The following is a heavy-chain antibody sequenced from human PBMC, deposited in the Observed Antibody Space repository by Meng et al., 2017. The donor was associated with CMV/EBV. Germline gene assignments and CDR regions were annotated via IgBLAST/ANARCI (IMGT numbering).Heavy chain of an antibody. J-gene: IGHJ4*02. Sequence: SETLSLTCTVSGGSISSYYWSWIRQPPGKGLEWIGDIYYSGSTNYNPSLKSRVTISVDTSKNQFSLKLSSVTAADTAVYYCARGKRYSSSWYPSFDYWGQGTLVTVSS. D-gene: IGHD6-13*01. V-gene: IGHV4-59*01. CDR3: ARGKRYSSSWYPSFDY. CDR2: IYYSGST. CDR1: GGSISSYY.